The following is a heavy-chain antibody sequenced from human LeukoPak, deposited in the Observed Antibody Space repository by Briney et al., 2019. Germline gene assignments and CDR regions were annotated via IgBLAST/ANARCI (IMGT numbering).Heavy chain of an antibody. D-gene: IGHD4-23*01. CDR1: GYTFTSYG. CDR2: ISAYNGNT. CDR3: ARDTDYGGNSGQ. Sequence: ASVKVSCKASGYTFTSYGISWVRQAPGQGLEWMGWISAYNGNTDYAQKLQGRVTMTTDTSTSTAYMELRSLRSDDTAVYYCARDTDYGGNSGQWGQGTLVTVPS. V-gene: IGHV1-18*01. J-gene: IGHJ4*02.